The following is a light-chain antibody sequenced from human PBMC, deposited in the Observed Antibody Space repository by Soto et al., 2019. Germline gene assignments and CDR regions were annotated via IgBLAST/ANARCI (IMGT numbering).Light chain of an antibody. Sequence: DIQMTQSPTSLSASVGDRVTITCRASQDIRNFVAWYQQKPGKAPKLLIYAASTLQSGVPSRFSGCGSGTDFTLTITSLQPEDVETYSCQKYSSVPVFGPGTKVEIK. J-gene: IGKJ3*01. CDR1: QDIRNF. CDR2: AAS. CDR3: QKYSSVPV. V-gene: IGKV1-27*01.